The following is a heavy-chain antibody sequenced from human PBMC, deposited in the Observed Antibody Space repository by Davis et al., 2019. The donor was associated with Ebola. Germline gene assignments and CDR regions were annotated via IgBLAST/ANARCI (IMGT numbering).Heavy chain of an antibody. CDR3: AKEPSSGYAFDI. CDR1: GFTFSAYH. CDR2: IRDRGVT. J-gene: IGHJ3*02. V-gene: IGHV3-23*01. D-gene: IGHD3-22*01. Sequence: PGGSLRLSCAASGFTFSAYHMKWVRQAPGKGLEWVANIRDRGVTYYDDSVKGRFTISRDNSKSTLYLQMDSLRAEDTALYYCAKEPSSGYAFDIWGQGTMVTVSS.